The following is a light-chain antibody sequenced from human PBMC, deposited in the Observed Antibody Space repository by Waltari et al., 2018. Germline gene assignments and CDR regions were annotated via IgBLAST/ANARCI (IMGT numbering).Light chain of an antibody. CDR3: SSYAGSDNFVV. CDR2: EVS. V-gene: IGLV2-8*01. J-gene: IGLJ2*01. CDR1: SSDIGGYNY. Sequence: QSALTQPPSASGSPGQSVTISCTGTSSDIGGYNYVSWYQHHPDKAPKLMIYEVSKRPSGVPGRFAGSKSDNTASLTVSGLQAEDEADYYCSSYAGSDNFVVFGGGTKLTVL.